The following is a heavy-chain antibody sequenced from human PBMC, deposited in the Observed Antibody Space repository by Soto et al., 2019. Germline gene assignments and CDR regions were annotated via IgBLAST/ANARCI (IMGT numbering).Heavy chain of an antibody. CDR1: GFTFSSYS. CDR3: ASFEYSGSSDAFDI. J-gene: IGHJ3*02. D-gene: IGHD6-6*01. Sequence: GGSLRLSCAASGFTFSSYSMNWVRQAPGKGLEWVSSISSSSYIYYADSVKGRFTISRDNAKNALYLQRNSQRAEDTAVDYCASFEYSGSSDAFDIWGQGTMVTVSS. CDR2: ISSSSYI. V-gene: IGHV3-21*01.